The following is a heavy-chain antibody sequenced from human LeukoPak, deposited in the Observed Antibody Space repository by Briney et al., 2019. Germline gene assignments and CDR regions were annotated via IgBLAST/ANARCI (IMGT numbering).Heavy chain of an antibody. CDR2: INPNSGGT. V-gene: IGHV1-2*02. CDR3: ARAVDGSYFAY. CDR1: GYTFTDFY. D-gene: IGHD1-26*01. J-gene: IGHJ4*02. Sequence: ASVKVSCKSSGYTFTDFYMHWVRQAPGQGLEWMGWINPNSGGTNYAQKFQDRVTMTRDTSISTAYMDLSRLRSDDTAVYYCARAVDGSYFAYWGQGTLVTVSS.